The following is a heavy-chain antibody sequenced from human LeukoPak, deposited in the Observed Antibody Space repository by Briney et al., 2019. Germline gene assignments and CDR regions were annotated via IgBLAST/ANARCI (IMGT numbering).Heavy chain of an antibody. V-gene: IGHV3-30*18. CDR1: GFTFSSYG. CDR2: ISYDGSNK. CDR3: AKDTAYYDFWSGYYLY. Sequence: GRSLRLSCAASGFTFSSYGMHWLRQAPGKGLEWVAVISYDGSNKYYADSVKGRFTISRDNTKNTLYLQMSSLRAEDTAVYYCAKDTAYYDFWSGYYLYWGQGTLVTVSS. D-gene: IGHD3-3*01. J-gene: IGHJ4*02.